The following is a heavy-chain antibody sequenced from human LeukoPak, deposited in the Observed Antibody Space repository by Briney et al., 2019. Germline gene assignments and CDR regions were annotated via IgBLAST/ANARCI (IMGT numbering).Heavy chain of an antibody. CDR3: ARDVLAYCGGDCYSGYFVY. CDR1: GGSISSYY. Sequence: SETQSLTCTVSGGSISSYYWSWTRQPPGKGLEWIGYIYYSGTTKYNPSLKSRVTISVDTSKNQISLKLGSVTAADTAVYYCARDVLAYCGGDCYSGYFVYMGERTIVSVSS. CDR2: IYYSGTT. V-gene: IGHV4-59*01. J-gene: IGHJ4*02. D-gene: IGHD2-21*02.